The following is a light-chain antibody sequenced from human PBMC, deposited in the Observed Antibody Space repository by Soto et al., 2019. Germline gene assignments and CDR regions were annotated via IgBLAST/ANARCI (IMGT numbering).Light chain of an antibody. Sequence: EIVMTQSTVTLYVSPGERVTLSGRASQSVSRNLAWYQQNPGQAPSLLIYGAFTRATGIPARFSGTGSGTEFTLTSSSLQSEDFALYYCQQYKDWPLTFGQGTKVDIK. V-gene: IGKV3-15*01. CDR1: QSVSRN. CDR3: QQYKDWPLT. CDR2: GAF. J-gene: IGKJ1*01.